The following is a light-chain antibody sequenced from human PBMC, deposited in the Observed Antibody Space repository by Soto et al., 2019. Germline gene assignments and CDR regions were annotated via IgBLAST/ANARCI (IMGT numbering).Light chain of an antibody. J-gene: IGLJ3*02. CDR3: SSYTSSSTRV. CDR1: SSDVAGYNY. CDR2: EVS. Sequence: QSALTQPASVSGSPGQSITISCTGTSSDVAGYNYVSWYQQHTGKAPKLMIYEVSNRPSGVSNRFSGSKSGNTASLTISGLQAEDEADYYCSSYTSSSTRVFGAGTKLTVL. V-gene: IGLV2-14*01.